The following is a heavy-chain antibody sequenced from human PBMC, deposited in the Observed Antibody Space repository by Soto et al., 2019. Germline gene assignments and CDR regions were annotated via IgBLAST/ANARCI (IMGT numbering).Heavy chain of an antibody. V-gene: IGHV3-30-3*01. CDR2: ISNDGNNG. CDR3: AREIAPSGGTYYGMDV. Sequence: LRLSCAASGFTFSRYAVHWVRQAPGKGLEWVTVISNDGNNGYYADSVKGRFTVSRDNSNNILNLQMNSLGPEDAAVYYCAREIAPSGGTYYGMDVWGQGTTVTVSS. J-gene: IGHJ6*02. D-gene: IGHD6-13*01. CDR1: GFTFSRYA.